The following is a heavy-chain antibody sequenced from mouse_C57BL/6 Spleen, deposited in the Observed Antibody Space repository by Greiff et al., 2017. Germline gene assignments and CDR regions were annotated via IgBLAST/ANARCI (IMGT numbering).Heavy chain of an antibody. CDR3: ARNRFDY. V-gene: IGHV1-18*01. CDR2: INPNNGGT. CDR1: GYTFTDYN. J-gene: IGHJ2*01. Sequence: EVKLMESGPELVKPGASVKIPCKASGYTFTDYNMDWVKQSHGKSLEWIGDINPNNGGTIYNQKFKGKATLTVDKSSSTAYMELRSLTSEDSAVYFCARNRFDYWGQGTTLTVSS.